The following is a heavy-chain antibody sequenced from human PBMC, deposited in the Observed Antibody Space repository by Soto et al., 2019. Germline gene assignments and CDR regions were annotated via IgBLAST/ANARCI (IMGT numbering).Heavy chain of an antibody. Sequence: HTLSLTCAISGDSFSSTITAWSWIRQSPSRGLEWLGRTYYRSKWYSDYAVSVKSRITINPDTSKNQFSLQLNSVTPDDTAVYYCARGSYYSGWVWGQGTLVTASS. J-gene: IGHJ4*02. CDR3: ARGSYYSGWV. CDR1: GDSFSSTITA. D-gene: IGHD6-19*01. CDR2: TYYRSKWYS. V-gene: IGHV6-1*01.